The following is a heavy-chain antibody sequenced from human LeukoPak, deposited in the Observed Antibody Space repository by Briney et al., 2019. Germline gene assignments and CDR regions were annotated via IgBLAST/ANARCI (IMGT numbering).Heavy chain of an antibody. D-gene: IGHD5-18*01. CDR1: GGSISSYY. J-gene: IGHJ4*02. CDR2: IYYSGST. Sequence: SETLSLTCTVSGGSISSYYWSWIRKPPGKGLEWIGYIYYSGSTNYNPSLKSRVTISLDTSKNQFSLKLSSVTAADTAVYYCARDAGYSYGAFDYWGQGTLVTVSS. V-gene: IGHV4-59*01. CDR3: ARDAGYSYGAFDY.